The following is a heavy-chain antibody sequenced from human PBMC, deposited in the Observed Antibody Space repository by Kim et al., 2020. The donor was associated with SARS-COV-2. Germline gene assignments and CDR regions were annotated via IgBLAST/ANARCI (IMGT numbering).Heavy chain of an antibody. Sequence: GGSLRLSCAASGFTFSSYAMSWVRQAPGKGLEWVSAISGSGGSTYYADSVKGRFTISRDNSKNTLYLQMNSLRAEDTAVYYCAKWVVPAALYYYYGMDVWGQGTTVTVSS. J-gene: IGHJ6*02. V-gene: IGHV3-23*01. CDR1: GFTFSSYA. CDR3: AKWVVPAALYYYYGMDV. D-gene: IGHD2-2*01. CDR2: ISGSGGST.